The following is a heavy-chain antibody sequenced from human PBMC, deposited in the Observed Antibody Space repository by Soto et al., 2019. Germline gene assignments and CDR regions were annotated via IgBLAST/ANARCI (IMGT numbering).Heavy chain of an antibody. CDR2: ISSTGST. Sequence: GGSLRLSCAVSGFTFSSYAMTWVRQAPGKGLEWLSVISSTGSTYSADSVKGRFTISRDNSKNTLYLQMNSLRADDTAVYYCAKDHASSRTWYYYGMDVWGQGTTVTVSS. J-gene: IGHJ6*02. V-gene: IGHV3-23*01. CDR1: GFTFSSYA. CDR3: AKDHASSRTWYYYGMDV. D-gene: IGHD2-2*01.